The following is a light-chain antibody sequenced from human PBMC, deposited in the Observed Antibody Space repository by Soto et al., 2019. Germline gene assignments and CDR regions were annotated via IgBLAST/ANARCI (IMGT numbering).Light chain of an antibody. CDR2: SND. CDR1: STNIGSDT. Sequence: QSVLTQPPSASGTPGQRVTISCSGSSTNIGSDTVNWYRQLPGTAPKPLIYSNDQRPSGVPDRFSGSKSGTSASLAISGLQSEDEADYYCAACDDSLNGWVFGGGTKLTVL. V-gene: IGLV1-44*01. J-gene: IGLJ3*02. CDR3: AACDDSLNGWV.